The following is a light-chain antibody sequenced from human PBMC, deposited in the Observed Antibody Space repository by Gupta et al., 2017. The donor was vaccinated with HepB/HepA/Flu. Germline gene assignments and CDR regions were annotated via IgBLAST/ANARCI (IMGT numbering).Light chain of an antibody. V-gene: IGKV4-1*01. J-gene: IGKJ3*01. CDR2: WAS. Sequence: DSVMTQFPDSLAVSLGERATINCKSSQSVLYPSNNKNYLAWYQQKPGQPPKLLIYWASTRESGVPDRFSGSGSGTDFTLTISSLQAEDVAVYYCQQYYTTPFTFGRGTKVDIK. CDR3: QQYYTTPFT. CDR1: QSVLYPSNNKNY.